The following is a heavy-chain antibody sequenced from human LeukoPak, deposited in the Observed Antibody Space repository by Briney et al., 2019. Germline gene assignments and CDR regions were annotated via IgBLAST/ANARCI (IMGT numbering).Heavy chain of an antibody. Sequence: SETLSLTCSVSGGSISTSPYYWGWIRQPPRKGLEWIGDISYSGNTYYNPSLKSRVTISVDTSKNQVSLKVTSVTAADTALYYCARRRTYDILTGYPQYYFDYWGQGALVTVSS. CDR1: GGSISTSPYY. CDR3: ARRRTYDILTGYPQYYFDY. J-gene: IGHJ4*02. V-gene: IGHV4-39*01. CDR2: ISYSGNT. D-gene: IGHD3-9*01.